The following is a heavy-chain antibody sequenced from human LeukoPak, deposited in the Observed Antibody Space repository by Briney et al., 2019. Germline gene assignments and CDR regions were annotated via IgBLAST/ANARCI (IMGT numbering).Heavy chain of an antibody. D-gene: IGHD5-18*01. J-gene: IGHJ4*02. CDR1: GYTITIYG. V-gene: IGHV1-18*01. CDR2: ISAYNGNT. CDR3: ARAVDTATLEWN. Sequence: PEASVKYSCKASGYTITIYGIRRVRQAPGQGLEWMGWISAYNGNTNYAQKLQGRVTMTTDTSTSTAYMELRSLRSDDTAVYYCARAVDTATLEWNWGQGTLVTVSS.